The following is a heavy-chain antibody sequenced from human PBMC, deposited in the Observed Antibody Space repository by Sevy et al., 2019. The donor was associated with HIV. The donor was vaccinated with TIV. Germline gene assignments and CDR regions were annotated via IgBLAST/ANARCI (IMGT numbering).Heavy chain of an antibody. V-gene: IGHV3-48*03. CDR2: ISSSGSNI. Sequence: GGSLRLSCVASGFPFSSYEMNWVRQAPGKGLEWISYISSSGSNIYYSDSVKGRFTISRDNAKNSLYLQMNSLRAEETALYYCARDLPPSATTVAHFDYWGQGTLVTVSS. D-gene: IGHD4-17*01. CDR3: ARDLPPSATTVAHFDY. CDR1: GFPFSSYE. J-gene: IGHJ4*02.